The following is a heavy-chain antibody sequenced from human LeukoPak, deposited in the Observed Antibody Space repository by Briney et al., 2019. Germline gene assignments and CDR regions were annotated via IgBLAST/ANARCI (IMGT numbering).Heavy chain of an antibody. V-gene: IGHV3-48*01. Sequence: VGSLRLSRAASGFTFSSYRMTWVRQAPGKGLEWVSYISSSSSTIYSADSVKGRFTISRDNAKNSLYLQMNSLRAEDTALYHCARETTGGDYYGSGSYLFWGQGTLVTVSS. CDR3: ARETTGGDYYGSGSYLF. J-gene: IGHJ4*02. D-gene: IGHD3-10*01. CDR2: ISSSSSTI. CDR1: GFTFSSYR.